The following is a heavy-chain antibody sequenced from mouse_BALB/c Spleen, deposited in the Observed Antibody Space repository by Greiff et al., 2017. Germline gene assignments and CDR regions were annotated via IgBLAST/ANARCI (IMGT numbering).Heavy chain of an antibody. CDR1: GFTFSSFG. Sequence: EVQLVESGGGLVQPGGSRKLSCAASGFTFSSFGMHWVRQAPEKGLEWVAYISSGSSTIYYADTVKGRFTISRDNPKNTLFLQMTSLRSEDTAMYYFARTGYYGSSYPAWFAYWGQGTLVTVAA. CDR2: ISSGSSTI. V-gene: IGHV5-17*02. D-gene: IGHD1-1*01. J-gene: IGHJ3*01. CDR3: ARTGYYGSSYPAWFAY.